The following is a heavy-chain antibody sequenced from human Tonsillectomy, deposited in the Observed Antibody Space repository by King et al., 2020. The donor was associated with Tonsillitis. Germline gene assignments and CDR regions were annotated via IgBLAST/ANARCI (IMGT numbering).Heavy chain of an antibody. D-gene: IGHD1-14*01. Sequence: VQLHQWGAGLLKPSETLSLSCAVYGGSFSGYYWNWIRPRPGKGLEWIGKINHSGGTNYNPSLKSRVTVSVDTSKNQLSLSLTSVTAADTAVYYCARGRTVWYFDLWGRGTLVTVSS. CDR2: INHSGGT. CDR1: GGSFSGYY. V-gene: IGHV4-34*01. CDR3: ARGRTVWYFDL. J-gene: IGHJ2*01.